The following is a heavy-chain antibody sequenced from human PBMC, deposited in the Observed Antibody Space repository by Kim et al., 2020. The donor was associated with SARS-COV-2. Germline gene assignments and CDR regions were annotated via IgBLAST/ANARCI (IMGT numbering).Heavy chain of an antibody. D-gene: IGHD4-17*01. Sequence: GYADAVKVRFTISRDNAKTSLYLEMNSLRAEDTALYHCARLADYGDYAFDYWGQGTLVTVSS. V-gene: IGHV3-20*01. J-gene: IGHJ4*02. CDR3: ARLADYGDYAFDY.